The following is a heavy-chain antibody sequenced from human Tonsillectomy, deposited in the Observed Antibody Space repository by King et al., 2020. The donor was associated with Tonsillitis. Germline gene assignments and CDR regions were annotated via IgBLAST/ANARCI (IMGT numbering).Heavy chain of an antibody. J-gene: IGHJ4*02. CDR1: GVSISDNY. V-gene: IGHV4-59*01. CDR2: IHYTGST. CDR3: AREYCNSTSCYSFDY. D-gene: IGHD2-2*01. Sequence: PLQESGPGLVKPSETLSLTCSVSGVSISDNYWTWIRPPPGKGLEWIGYIHYTGSTSYNPSLKSRVTISLETSKNQFSLKLSSVTAADTAVYYCAREYCNSTSCYSFDYWGQGTLVTVAS.